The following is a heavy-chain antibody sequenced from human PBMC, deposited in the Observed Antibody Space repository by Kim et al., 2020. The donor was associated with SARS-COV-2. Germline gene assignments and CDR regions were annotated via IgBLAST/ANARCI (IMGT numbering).Heavy chain of an antibody. D-gene: IGHD6-13*01. V-gene: IGHV4-34*01. CDR3: ARLFPRGRSSSGATSGWLDS. CDR1: GESFTGYY. CDR2: MNHSGRS. Sequence: SETLSLTCAVYGESFTGYYWNWIRQAPGKGLEWIGEMNHSGRSNYNPSLRSRVTMSVDTSKNQFSLNLTSVTAADTAIYYCARLFPRGRSSSGATSGWLDSWGQGTLVSVSS. J-gene: IGHJ5*01.